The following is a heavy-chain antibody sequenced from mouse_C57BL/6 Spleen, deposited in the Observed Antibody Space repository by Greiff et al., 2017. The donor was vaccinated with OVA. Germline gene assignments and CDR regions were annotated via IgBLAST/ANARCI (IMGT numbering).Heavy chain of an antibody. CDR2: ISRGSSTI. D-gene: IGHD2-12*01. V-gene: IGHV5-17*01. Sequence: EVQGVESGGGLVKPGGSLKLSCAASGFTFSDYGMHWVRQAPEKGLEWVAYISRGSSTIYYADTVEGRFTISSDNAKNTLFLQMTILRAEDTAIYYCTRNYYSDFDYWGQGTTLTVSS. J-gene: IGHJ2*01. CDR3: TRNYYSDFDY. CDR1: GFTFSDYG.